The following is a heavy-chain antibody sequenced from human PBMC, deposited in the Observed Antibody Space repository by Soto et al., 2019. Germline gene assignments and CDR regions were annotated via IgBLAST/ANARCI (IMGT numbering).Heavy chain of an antibody. CDR2: IYYSGRT. J-gene: IGHJ4*02. Sequence: QLQLQESGPGLVKPSETLSLTCTVSGGSISSSSYCWGWIRQPPGKGLEWIGRIYYSGRTYYNPSLKSRVTISVDTAKNQFSLKLSSVTAADTAVYYCATLWGQDWGQGTLVTVSS. CDR3: ATLWGQD. D-gene: IGHD3-10*01. V-gene: IGHV4-39*01. CDR1: GGSISSSSYC.